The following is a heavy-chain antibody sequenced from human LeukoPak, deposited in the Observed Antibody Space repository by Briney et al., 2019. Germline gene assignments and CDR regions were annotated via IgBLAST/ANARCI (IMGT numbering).Heavy chain of an antibody. J-gene: IGHJ4*02. D-gene: IGHD1-26*01. V-gene: IGHV4-59*12. Sequence: PSETLSLTCTVSGGSISSYYWSWIRQPQGKELEWIGYIYYSGSTNYNPSLKSRVTISVDTSKNQFSLRLSSVTAADTAVYYCARDLVRKSGARGPFDYWGQGTLVTVSS. CDR1: GGSISSYY. CDR3: ARDLVRKSGARGPFDY. CDR2: IYYSGST.